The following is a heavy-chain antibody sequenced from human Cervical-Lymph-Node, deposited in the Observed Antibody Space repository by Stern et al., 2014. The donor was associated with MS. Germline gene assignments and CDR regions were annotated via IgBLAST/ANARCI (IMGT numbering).Heavy chain of an antibody. D-gene: IGHD6-19*01. CDR2: LNPSGGTT. Sequence: QVHLVQSGAEVKTPGASGKVSCKASGYTFTSHYTHWVRQAPGQGLEVMGILNPSGGTTSYAQRFQGRVTMTRDTSTSTVYMELSSLRSEDTAVYYCAREVAGHRLGMMDVWGQGTTVTVSS. J-gene: IGHJ6*02. V-gene: IGHV1-46*01. CDR1: GYTFTSHY. CDR3: AREVAGHRLGMMDV.